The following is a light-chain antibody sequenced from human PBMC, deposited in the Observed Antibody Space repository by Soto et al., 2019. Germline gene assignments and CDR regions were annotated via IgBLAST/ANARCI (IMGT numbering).Light chain of an antibody. CDR3: LQDYNYPYT. J-gene: IGKJ2*01. V-gene: IGKV1-6*01. CDR2: AAS. CDR1: QGIRNN. Sequence: AIQMTQSPSSLSASVGDRVAVTCRASQGIRNNLGWYQQKPGKAPKLLIYAASSLQSGVPSRFSGSGSGTDFTLTISSLQPEDFATYFCLQDYNYPYTFGQGTKLEIK.